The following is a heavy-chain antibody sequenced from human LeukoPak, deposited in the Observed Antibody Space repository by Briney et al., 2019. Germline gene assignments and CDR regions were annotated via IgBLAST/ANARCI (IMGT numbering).Heavy chain of an antibody. CDR3: ARDASMYYDFWSGYYTLDY. V-gene: IGHV1-69*13. CDR1: GGTFSSYA. D-gene: IGHD3-3*01. J-gene: IGHJ4*02. CDR2: IIPIFGTA. Sequence: ASVKVSCKASGGTFSSYAISWVRQAPGQGLEWMGGIIPIFGTANYAQKFQGRVTITADESTSTAYMELSSLRSEDTAVYHCARDASMYYDFWSGYYTLDYWGQGTLVTVSS.